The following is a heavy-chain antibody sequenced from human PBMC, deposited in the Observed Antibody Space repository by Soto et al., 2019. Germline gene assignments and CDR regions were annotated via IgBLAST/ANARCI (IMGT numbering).Heavy chain of an antibody. CDR2: ISSNGGST. CDR3: ARTSSPYYDFWSGPDY. J-gene: IGHJ4*02. Sequence: PGGSLRLSCAASGFTFSSYAMHWVRQAPGKGLEFVSAISSNGGSTYYANSVKGRFTISRDNSKNTLYLQMGSLRAEDMAVYYCARTSSPYYDFWSGPDYWGQGTLVTVSS. V-gene: IGHV3-64*01. D-gene: IGHD3-3*01. CDR1: GFTFSSYA.